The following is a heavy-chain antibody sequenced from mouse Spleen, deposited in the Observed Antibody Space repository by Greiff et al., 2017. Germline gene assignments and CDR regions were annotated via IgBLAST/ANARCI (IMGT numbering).Heavy chain of an antibody. D-gene: IGHD3-2*02. CDR2: IYPRSGNT. CDR3: ARPAQATSWFAY. V-gene: IGHV1-81*01. J-gene: IGHJ3*01. Sequence: QVQLQQSGAELARPGASVKLSCKASGYTFTSYGISWVKQRTGQGLEWIGEIYPRSGNTYYNEKFKGKATLTADKSSSTAYMELRSLISEDSAVYFCARPAQATSWFAYWGQGTLVTVSA. CDR1: GYTFTSYG.